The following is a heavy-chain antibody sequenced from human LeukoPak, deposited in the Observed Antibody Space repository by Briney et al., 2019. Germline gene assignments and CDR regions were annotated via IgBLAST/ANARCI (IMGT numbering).Heavy chain of an antibody. V-gene: IGHV4-59*01. CDR2: VHYSAST. CDR3: ARGRTGSYFAADY. J-gene: IGHJ4*02. CDR1: GGSISSYY. D-gene: IGHD1-26*01. Sequence: SETLSLTCTVSGGSISSYYWSWVRQPPGKGLEWIGYVHYSASTKYNPSLKSRVTISVDTSKNQFSLKLSSVTAADTAVYYCARGRTGSYFAADYWGQGTLVTVSS.